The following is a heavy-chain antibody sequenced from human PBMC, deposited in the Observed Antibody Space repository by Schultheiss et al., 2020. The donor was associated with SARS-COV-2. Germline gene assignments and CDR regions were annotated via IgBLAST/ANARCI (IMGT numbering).Heavy chain of an antibody. CDR3: ARDRSARGYSYGYGGTSCFDT. Sequence: SQTLSLTCAISGDSVSSNSGAWNWIRQSPSRGLEWLGRTYYRSKWYNDYAVSVKSRITINPDTSKNQFSLQLNSVTPDDTAVYYCARDRSARGYSYGYGGTSCFDTSWQGSLGTVS. D-gene: IGHD5-18*01. CDR1: GDSVSSNSGA. J-gene: IGHJ5*02. CDR2: TYYRSKWYN. V-gene: IGHV6-1*01.